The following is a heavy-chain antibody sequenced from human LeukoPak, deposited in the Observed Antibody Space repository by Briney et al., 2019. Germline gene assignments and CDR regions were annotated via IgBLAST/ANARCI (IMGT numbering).Heavy chain of an antibody. Sequence: GGSLRLSCAASGFTFSDYYMSWIRQAPGKGLEWVSYISNSGSPIYYADSVKGRFTLSRDNPKNSLYLQMNSLRVEDTAVYYCARVTRPLLSDGGFDPWGQGTLVTVSS. CDR2: ISNSGSPI. J-gene: IGHJ5*02. CDR3: ARVTRPLLSDGGFDP. CDR1: GFTFSDYY. V-gene: IGHV3-11*01. D-gene: IGHD2-15*01.